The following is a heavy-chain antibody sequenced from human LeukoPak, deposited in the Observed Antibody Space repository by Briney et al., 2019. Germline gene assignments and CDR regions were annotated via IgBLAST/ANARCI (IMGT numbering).Heavy chain of an antibody. CDR1: GFTFGDYA. CDR3: TRGDTGYSPRVDY. V-gene: IGHV3-49*04. J-gene: IGHJ4*02. Sequence: PGGSLRLSGTASGFTFGDYAMSWVRQAPGTGLEWVGFIRSKAYGGTTEYAASVKGRFTISRDDSKSIAYLQMNGLKTEDTAVYYCTRGDTGYSPRVDYWGQGTLVTVSS. D-gene: IGHD2-21*01. CDR2: IRSKAYGGTT.